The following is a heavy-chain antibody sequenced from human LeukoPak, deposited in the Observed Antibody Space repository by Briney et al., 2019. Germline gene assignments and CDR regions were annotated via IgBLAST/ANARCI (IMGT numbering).Heavy chain of an antibody. V-gene: IGHV3-33*08. CDR2: IWYDGSNK. CDR3: ARALLDDYGDYNFDY. CDR1: GFTFSNYM. Sequence: PGGSLRLSCAASGFTFSNYMMHWVRQAPGKGLEWVAVIWYDGSNKYYADSVKGRFTISRDNSKNTLYLQMNSLRAEDTAVYYCARALLDDYGDYNFDYWGQGTLVTVSS. J-gene: IGHJ4*02. D-gene: IGHD4-17*01.